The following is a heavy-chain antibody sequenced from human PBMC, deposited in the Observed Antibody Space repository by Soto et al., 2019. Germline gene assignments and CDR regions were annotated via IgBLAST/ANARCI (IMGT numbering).Heavy chain of an antibody. CDR1: GGSISSSSYY. J-gene: IGHJ4*02. D-gene: IGHD3-3*01. Sequence: SETLFLTCTVSGGSISSSSYYWGWVGQRAGKGVEWIGSIYYSGSIYYNPSLKSRVTISVNTSKNQISQNLSSLTAADTAVYYCARHVTIFGGVPPKNPSPSPPQYWGQGTLVTVSS. CDR3: ARHVTIFGGVPPKNPSPSPPQY. CDR2: IYYSGSI. V-gene: IGHV4-39*01.